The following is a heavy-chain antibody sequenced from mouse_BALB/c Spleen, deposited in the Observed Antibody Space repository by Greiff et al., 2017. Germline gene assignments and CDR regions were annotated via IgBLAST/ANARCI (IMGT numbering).Heavy chain of an antibody. D-gene: IGHD2-14*01. Sequence: EVQRVESGGGLVKPGGSLKLSCAASGFAFSSYDMSWVRQTPEKRLEWVAYISSGGGSTYYPDTVKGRFTISRDNAKNTLYLQMSSLKSEDTAMYYCARHVDRVRGNYFDYWGQGTTLTVSS. J-gene: IGHJ2*01. CDR3: ARHVDRVRGNYFDY. CDR2: ISSGGGST. CDR1: GFAFSSYD. V-gene: IGHV5-12-1*01.